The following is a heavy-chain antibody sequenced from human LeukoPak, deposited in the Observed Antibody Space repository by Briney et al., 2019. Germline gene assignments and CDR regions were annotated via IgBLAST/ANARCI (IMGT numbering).Heavy chain of an antibody. V-gene: IGHV5-51*01. CDR2: IYPSDSDT. D-gene: IGHD3-22*01. CDR3: ARQSPTAYYDSSGLPYDAFDI. J-gene: IGHJ3*02. Sequence: GESLKISCQGSGYRFTTYWIGWVRQMPGKGLEWMGIIYPSDSDTRYSPSFQGQVSISADKSISAAYLQWSSLKASDTAMYYCARQSPTAYYDSSGLPYDAFDIWGQGTMVTVSS. CDR1: GYRFTTYW.